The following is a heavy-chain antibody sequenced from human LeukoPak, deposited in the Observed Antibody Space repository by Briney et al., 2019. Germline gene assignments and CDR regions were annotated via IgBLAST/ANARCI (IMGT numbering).Heavy chain of an antibody. J-gene: IGHJ4*02. CDR2: ISGSGGST. Sequence: GGSLRLSCAASGFTFSSYAMSWVRQAGGKGLEWVSAISGSGGSTYCADSVKGRFTISRDNSKNTLYLQMSSLRAEDTAVYYCAKPKDNSLYCFDYWGQGTLVTVSS. CDR1: GFTFSSYA. V-gene: IGHV3-23*01. D-gene: IGHD1-20*01. CDR3: AKPKDNSLYCFDY.